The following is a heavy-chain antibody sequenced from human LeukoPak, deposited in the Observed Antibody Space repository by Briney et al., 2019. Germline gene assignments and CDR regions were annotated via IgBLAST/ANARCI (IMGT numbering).Heavy chain of an antibody. CDR1: GGSISSSNW. CDR2: IYHSGST. Sequence: PSETLSLTCAVSGGSISSSNWWSWVRPPPGKGLEWIGEIYHSGSTNYNPSLKSRVTISVDKSKNQFSLKLSSVTAADTAVYYCAGGGGLSQPVSTFDYWGQGTLVTVSS. CDR3: AGGGGLSQPVSTFDY. J-gene: IGHJ4*02. D-gene: IGHD3-16*02. V-gene: IGHV4-4*02.